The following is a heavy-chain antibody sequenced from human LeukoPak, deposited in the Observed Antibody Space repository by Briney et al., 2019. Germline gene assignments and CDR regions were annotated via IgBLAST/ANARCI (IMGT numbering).Heavy chain of an antibody. J-gene: IGHJ6*02. Sequence: GGSLRLSCAASGFTFSSYEMNWVRQAPGKGLEWVSYISSSGSTIYYADPVKGRFTISRDNAKNSLYLQMNSLRAEDTAVYYCARGSGYCSSSSCKRSIYYYGMDVWGQGTTVTVSS. D-gene: IGHD2-2*01. CDR3: ARGSGYCSSSSCKRSIYYYGMDV. CDR2: ISSSGSTI. CDR1: GFTFSSYE. V-gene: IGHV3-48*03.